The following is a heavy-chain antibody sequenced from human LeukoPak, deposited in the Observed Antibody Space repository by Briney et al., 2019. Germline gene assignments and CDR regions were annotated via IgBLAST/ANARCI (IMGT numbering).Heavy chain of an antibody. Sequence: PGGSLRLSCAASGFTLSSYGMHWVRQAPRKGLEWVAVIWYDGSKKYYADSVKGRFTISRDNSKNTLYLQMNSLRAEDTAVYYCARDLLQDYYDSSGSLGYWGQGTLVTVSS. D-gene: IGHD3-22*01. CDR2: IWYDGSKK. V-gene: IGHV3-33*01. CDR3: ARDLLQDYYDSSGSLGY. CDR1: GFTLSSYG. J-gene: IGHJ4*02.